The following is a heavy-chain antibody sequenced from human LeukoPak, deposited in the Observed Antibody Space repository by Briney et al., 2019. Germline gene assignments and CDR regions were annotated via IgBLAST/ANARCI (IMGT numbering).Heavy chain of an antibody. V-gene: IGHV1-69*13. CDR1: GGTFSSYA. Sequence: ASVKVSCKASGGTFSSYAISWVRQAPGQGLEWMGGIIPIFGTANYAQKFQGRVTITADESTSTAYMELSSLRSEGTAVYYCARRLTGGCSSTSCYDAFDVWGQGTMVTVSS. CDR2: IIPIFGTA. D-gene: IGHD2-2*01. J-gene: IGHJ3*01. CDR3: ARRLTGGCSSTSCYDAFDV.